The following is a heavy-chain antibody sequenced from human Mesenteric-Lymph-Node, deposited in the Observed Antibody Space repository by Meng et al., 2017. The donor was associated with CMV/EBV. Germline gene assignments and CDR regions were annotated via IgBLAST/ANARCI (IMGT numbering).Heavy chain of an antibody. CDR3: ARDTYYYGMDV. V-gene: IGHV3-53*01. CDR1: GFTLSNSA. Sequence: GGSLRLSCAASGFTLSNSAMNWVRQAPGKGLEWVSIIYTGGGTHYVDSVKGRFTISRDNSKNTLYLQMSSLRAEDTAVYYCARDTYYYGMDVWGPGTTVTVSS. J-gene: IGHJ6*02. CDR2: IYTGGGT.